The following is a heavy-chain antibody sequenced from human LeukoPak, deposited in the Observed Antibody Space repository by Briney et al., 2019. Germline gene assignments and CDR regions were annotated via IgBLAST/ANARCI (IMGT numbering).Heavy chain of an antibody. V-gene: IGHV4-59*01. Sequence: SETLSLTCTVSGGSISSYYWSWIRQPPGKGLEWIGYIYYSGTNYNPSLKSRVTISLDTSKSQFSLKLSSVTAADTAVYYCARGYTYASYYFDYWGQGTLVTVSS. CDR2: IYYSGT. CDR1: GGSISSYY. J-gene: IGHJ4*02. D-gene: IGHD5-18*01. CDR3: ARGYTYASYYFDY.